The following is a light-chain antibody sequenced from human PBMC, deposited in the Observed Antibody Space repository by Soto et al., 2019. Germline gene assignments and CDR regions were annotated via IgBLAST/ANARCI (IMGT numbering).Light chain of an antibody. Sequence: QSALTQPRSVSGSPGQSVTISCTGTSSDVGAYNYVSWYQQHPGKAPKLMTYDVSKRPSGVPDRFSGSKSGNTASLTISGLQAEGEADYYCCSYADNYSYVFGTGTKLTVL. CDR2: DVS. V-gene: IGLV2-11*01. CDR1: SSDVGAYNY. J-gene: IGLJ1*01. CDR3: CSYADNYSYV.